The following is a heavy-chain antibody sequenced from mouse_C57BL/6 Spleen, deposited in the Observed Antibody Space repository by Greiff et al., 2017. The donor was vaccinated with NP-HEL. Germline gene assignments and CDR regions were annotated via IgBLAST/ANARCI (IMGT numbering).Heavy chain of an antibody. CDR1: GYTFTDYY. J-gene: IGHJ4*01. V-gene: IGHV1-76*01. CDR2: IYPGSGNT. Sequence: VKLVESGAELVRPGASVKLSCKASGYTFTDYYINWVKQRPGQGLEWIARIYPGSGNTYYNEKFKGKATLTAEKSSSTAYMQLSSLTSEDSAVYFCARSLVITTVVATPYYAMDYWGQGTSVTVSS. D-gene: IGHD1-1*01. CDR3: ARSLVITTVVATPYYAMDY.